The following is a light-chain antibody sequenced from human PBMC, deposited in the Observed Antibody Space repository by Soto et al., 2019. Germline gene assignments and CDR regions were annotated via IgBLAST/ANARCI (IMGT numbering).Light chain of an antibody. V-gene: IGLV2-8*01. J-gene: IGLJ1*01. CDR1: SSDVGGYNF. CDR2: EVT. Sequence: QSVLTQPPSASGSPGQTVTISCTGTSSDVGGYNFVSWYQQQPGKAPKLIIYEVTQRPSGVPDRFSGSKSGNTASLTVSGLQAEDEAEYYCSSYAGSNMGVFGTGTKVTV. CDR3: SSYAGSNMGV.